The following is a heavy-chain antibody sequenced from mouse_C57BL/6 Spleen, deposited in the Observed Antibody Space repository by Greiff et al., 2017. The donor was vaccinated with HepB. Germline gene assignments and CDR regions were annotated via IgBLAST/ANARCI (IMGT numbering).Heavy chain of an antibody. D-gene: IGHD2-1*01. V-gene: IGHV1-82*01. CDR3: ARNYYGYFDY. J-gene: IGHJ2*01. CDR1: GYAFSSSW. Sequence: QVQLKQSGPELVKPGASVKISCKASGYAFSSSWMNWVKQRPGKGLEWIGRIYPGDGDTNYNGKFTGKATLTADKSSSTAYMQLSNLTSEDSAVYFCARNYYGYFDYWGQGTTLTVSS. CDR2: IYPGDGDT.